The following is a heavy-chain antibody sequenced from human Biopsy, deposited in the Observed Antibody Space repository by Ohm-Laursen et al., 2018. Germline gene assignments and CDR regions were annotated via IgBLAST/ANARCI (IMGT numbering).Heavy chain of an antibody. D-gene: IGHD2/OR15-2a*01. Sequence: PGTLSLTCTVSGGYFTGHYWSWKRQPKGKGLEWIVHIYYTGNTSYNASLKRRVTISVDTYRIHFLLRLSSLTAADTSVYYGTSVSINFGVLYFPLWGQGTLLTVSS. CDR2: IYYTGNT. CDR1: GGYFTGHY. V-gene: IGHV4-59*11. CDR3: TSVSINFGVLYFPL. J-gene: IGHJ4*02.